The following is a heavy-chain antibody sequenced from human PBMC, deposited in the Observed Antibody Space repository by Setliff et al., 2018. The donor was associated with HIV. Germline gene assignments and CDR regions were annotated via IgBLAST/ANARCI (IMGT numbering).Heavy chain of an antibody. V-gene: IGHV4-4*09. CDR1: GGSISSYY. Sequence: PSETLSLTCTVSGGSISSYYWTWIRQPPGKGLEWIGYIYTGGSTNYNPSLKSRVTISVDTSKNQFSLKLSSVTAADTAVYYCARAAAAGRPYYYYFGLDVWGLLSPPPLIYWGQGTLVTVS. D-gene: IGHD6-13*01. CDR2: IYTGGST. CDR3: ARAAAAGRPYYYYFGLDVWGLLSPPPLIY. J-gene: IGHJ4*02.